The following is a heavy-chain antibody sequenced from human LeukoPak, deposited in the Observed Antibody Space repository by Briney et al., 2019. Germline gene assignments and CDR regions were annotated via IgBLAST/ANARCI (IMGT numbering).Heavy chain of an antibody. J-gene: IGHJ5*02. V-gene: IGHV4-59*11. D-gene: IGHD3-3*01. CDR3: ARVLPNYDFWSGYSSGWSDP. CDR1: GGSISSHY. CDR2: IYYSGST. Sequence: SETLSLTCTVSGGSISSHYWSWIRQPPGKGLEWIGYIYYSGSTNYNPSLKSRVTISVDTSKNQFSLKLSSVTAADTAVYYCARVLPNYDFWSGYSSGWSDPWGQGTLVTVSS.